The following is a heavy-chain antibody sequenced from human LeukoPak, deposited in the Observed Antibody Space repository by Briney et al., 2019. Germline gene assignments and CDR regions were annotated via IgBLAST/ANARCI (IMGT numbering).Heavy chain of an antibody. Sequence: GGSLTLSCAPSGFTFSRYWMTWVRQPPGKGLEWVASIKDDGRQKYYLDSVKGRFSVSRDNAKNSVYLQMDSLRAEDTALYYCARDASRGFDTWGQGTLVTVSS. V-gene: IGHV3-7*01. CDR3: ARDASRGFDT. D-gene: IGHD5-24*01. CDR1: GFTFSRYW. CDR2: IKDDGRQK. J-gene: IGHJ4*02.